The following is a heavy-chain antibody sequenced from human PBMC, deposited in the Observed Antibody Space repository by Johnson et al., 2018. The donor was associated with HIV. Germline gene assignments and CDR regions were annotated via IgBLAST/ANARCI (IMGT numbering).Heavy chain of an antibody. V-gene: IGHV3-33*08. Sequence: QVQLVESGGGAVQPGKSLRLSCVVSGFTFSSYAVHWVRQAPGKGLEWVAVIWYDGSNKYYADSVKGRFTISRDNSKNTLYLQMNSLRAEDTAVYYCARDRGGITGTQSAFDIWGQGTMVTVSS. CDR1: GFTFSSYA. D-gene: IGHD1-20*01. J-gene: IGHJ3*02. CDR3: ARDRGGITGTQSAFDI. CDR2: IWYDGSNK.